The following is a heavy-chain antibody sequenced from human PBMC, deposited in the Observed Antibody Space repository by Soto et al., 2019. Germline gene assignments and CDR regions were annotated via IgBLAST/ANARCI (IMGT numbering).Heavy chain of an antibody. CDR3: AHGGPERNYVGRRHC. Sequence: QITLKESGPTLVKPTQTLTLTCTFSGFSLSTSGVGVGWIRQPPGKALEWLALMYWDDDKRLCSFLKRRLTITNDTSKYQVDLTTRNMHTVDTATYFCAHGGPERNYVGRRHCGGQETTVTVS. CDR2: MYWDDDK. V-gene: IGHV2-5*02. D-gene: IGHD1-7*01. J-gene: IGHJ4*02. CDR1: GFSLSTSGVG.